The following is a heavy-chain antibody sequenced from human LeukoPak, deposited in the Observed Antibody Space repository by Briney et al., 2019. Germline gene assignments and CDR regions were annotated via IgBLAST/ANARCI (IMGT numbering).Heavy chain of an antibody. CDR2: ISGSGHTV. Sequence: PGGSLRLSCAASGFTFGFYNMNWVRRAPGKGLEWLSYISGSGHTVHYADSVKGRFTVSRDNAKKSLYLQMNSLRAEDTAVYYCARIDSRGDLSFDYWGQGTPVTVSS. CDR3: ARIDSRGDLSFDY. D-gene: IGHD3-22*01. J-gene: IGHJ4*02. V-gene: IGHV3-48*01. CDR1: GFTFGFYN.